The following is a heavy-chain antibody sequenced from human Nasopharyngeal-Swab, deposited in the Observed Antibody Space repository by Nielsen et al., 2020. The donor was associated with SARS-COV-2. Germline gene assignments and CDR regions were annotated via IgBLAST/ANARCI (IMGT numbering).Heavy chain of an antibody. CDR3: AKDGCPRSGECQFEN. CDR1: GFTFSNYA. Sequence: GGSLRLSCAASGFTFSNYAVSWVRQAPGKGLEWVSTIINNGGSTYYADAVKGRFTISRDNSKNTLYLQMDGLRVEDTAVYYCAKDGCPRSGECQFENWGQGTLATVSS. D-gene: IGHD2-15*01. V-gene: IGHV3-23*01. CDR2: IINNGGST. J-gene: IGHJ4*02.